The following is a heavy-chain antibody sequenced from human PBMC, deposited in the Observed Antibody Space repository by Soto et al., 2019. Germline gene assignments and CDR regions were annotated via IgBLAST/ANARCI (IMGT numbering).Heavy chain of an antibody. CDR1: GFTFSNYA. D-gene: IGHD6-13*01. V-gene: IGHV3-23*01. J-gene: IGHJ4*02. CDR2: ISKSGGGT. CDR3: AKTSSLFDY. Sequence: EVQLLESGGGLVQPGGSLRLSCAASGFTFSNYAMSWVRQAPGKGLEWVSSISKSGGGTYYADSVKGRFTISRDNSKNKLYLQMTSLKDEDTAVYSCAKTSSLFDYWGQGTLVTVSS.